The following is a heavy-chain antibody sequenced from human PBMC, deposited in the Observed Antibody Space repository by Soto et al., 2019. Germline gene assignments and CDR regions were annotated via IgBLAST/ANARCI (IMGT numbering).Heavy chain of an antibody. CDR2: INPRSGSA. Sequence: QVQLVQSGAEVREPGASVKISCKASGSTFTTYYIHWVRQAPGQGLEWMGIINPRSGSAGYAQKFQVSVTMNRDTPTNTFYMELSSLRSDDTAVYYCARGNDHPYYYYGLDVWGQGTTVTVSS. CDR3: ARGNDHPYYYYGLDV. V-gene: IGHV1-46*03. J-gene: IGHJ6*02. CDR1: GSTFTTYY. D-gene: IGHD1-1*01.